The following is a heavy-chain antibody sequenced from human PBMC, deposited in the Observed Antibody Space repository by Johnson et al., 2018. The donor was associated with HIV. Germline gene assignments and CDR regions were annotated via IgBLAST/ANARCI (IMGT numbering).Heavy chain of an antibody. V-gene: IGHV3-15*01. CDR1: GFTFSNAW. J-gene: IGHJ3*02. Sequence: EQLVESGGGLVQPGGSLRLSCAASGFTFSNAWMSWVRQAPGKGLEWVGRIKSKTDGGTTDYAAPVKGRFTISRDNSKNTLYLQMNSLRAEDTAVYYCARAGDYNAFDIWGQGTMVTVSS. CDR3: ARAGDYNAFDI. CDR2: IKSKTDGGTT. D-gene: IGHD3-10*01.